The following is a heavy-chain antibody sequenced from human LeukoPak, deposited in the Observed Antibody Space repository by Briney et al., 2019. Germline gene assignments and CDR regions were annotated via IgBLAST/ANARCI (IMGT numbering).Heavy chain of an antibody. Sequence: ASVKVSCKASGYTFISYAMHWVRQAPGQGLEWMGWINAANGNTKYSQKFRGRVTITRDTSASTAYMELSSLGSEDTAVYFCARANWGEPFDYWGQGTLVTVSS. CDR2: INAANGNT. V-gene: IGHV1-3*01. D-gene: IGHD7-27*01. CDR3: ARANWGEPFDY. J-gene: IGHJ4*02. CDR1: GYTFISYA.